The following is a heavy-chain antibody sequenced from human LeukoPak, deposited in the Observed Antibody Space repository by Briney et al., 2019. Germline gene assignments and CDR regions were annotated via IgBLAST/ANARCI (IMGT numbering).Heavy chain of an antibody. D-gene: IGHD3-22*01. Sequence: GASVKVSCKASGYTFTSYYMHWVRQAPGQGLEWMGWINPNSGGTNYAQKFQGRVTMTRDTSISTAYMELSRLRSDDTAVYYCASGDSSGYYPFDYWGQGTLVTVSS. V-gene: IGHV1-2*02. CDR3: ASGDSSGYYPFDY. J-gene: IGHJ4*02. CDR2: INPNSGGT. CDR1: GYTFTSYY.